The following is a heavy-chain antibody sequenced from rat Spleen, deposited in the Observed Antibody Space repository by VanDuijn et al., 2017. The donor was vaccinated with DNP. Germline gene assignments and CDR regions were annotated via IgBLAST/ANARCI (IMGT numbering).Heavy chain of an antibody. Sequence: EVQLVESGGGLVQAGRSLKLSCAASGFTFRTYWMFWIRQAPGKGLEWVASIKPDGGSAYYPDSVKGRFTVSRNNAESTLYLQMDSLRSDDTATYYCATAIGDYWGQGVMVTVSS. CDR3: ATAIGDY. V-gene: IGHV5-58*01. J-gene: IGHJ2*01. D-gene: IGHD1-2*01. CDR1: GFTFRTYW. CDR2: IKPDGGSA.